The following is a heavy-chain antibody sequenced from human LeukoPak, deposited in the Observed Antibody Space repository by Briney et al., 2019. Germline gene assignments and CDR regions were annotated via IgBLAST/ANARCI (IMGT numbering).Heavy chain of an antibody. CDR2: IRYDGSNK. CDR3: AKALPRSGYCSGGSCYLTDY. V-gene: IGHV3-30*02. D-gene: IGHD2-15*01. J-gene: IGHJ4*02. CDR1: GFTFSSYG. Sequence: PGGSLRLSCAASGFTFSSYGMHWVRQAPGKGLEWVAFIRYDGSNKYYADSVKGRFTISRDNSKNTLYLQMNSLRAEDTAVYYCAKALPRSGYCSGGSCYLTDYWGQGTLVTVSS.